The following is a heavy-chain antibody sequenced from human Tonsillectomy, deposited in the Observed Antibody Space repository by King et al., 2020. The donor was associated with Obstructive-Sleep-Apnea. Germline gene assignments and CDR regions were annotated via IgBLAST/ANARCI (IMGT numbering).Heavy chain of an antibody. V-gene: IGHV3-7*01. D-gene: IGHD6-13*01. J-gene: IGHJ4*02. CDR3: ARDRAAAGKKYFDY. CDR2: IKQDGSEK. CDR1: GFTFSSYW. Sequence: VQLVESGGGLVQPGGSLRLSCAASGFTFSSYWLSWVRQAPGKGLGWLANIKQDGSEKYFVDFVKGGFTISRDKAKNSLYLQMNSLRAEDTAVYYCARDRAAAGKKYFDYWGQGTLVTVSS.